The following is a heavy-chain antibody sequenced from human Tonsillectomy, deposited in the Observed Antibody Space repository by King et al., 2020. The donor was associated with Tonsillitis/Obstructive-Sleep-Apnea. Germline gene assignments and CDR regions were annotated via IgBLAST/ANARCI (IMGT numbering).Heavy chain of an antibody. CDR1: GYTFTSYY. CDR3: ARGSDQNWGQDAFDI. Sequence: QLVQSGAEVKKPGASVKVSCKASGYTFTSYYMHWVRQAPGQGLEWMGIINPSGGSTSYAQKFQGRVTMTRDTSTGTVYMELSSLRSEDTAVYYCARGSDQNWGQDAFDIWGQGTMVTVSS. D-gene: IGHD7-27*01. J-gene: IGHJ3*02. V-gene: IGHV1-46*01. CDR2: INPSGGST.